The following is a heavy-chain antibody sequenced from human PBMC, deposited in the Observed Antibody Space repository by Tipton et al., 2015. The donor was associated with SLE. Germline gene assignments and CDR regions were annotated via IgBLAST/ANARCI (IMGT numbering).Heavy chain of an antibody. CDR3: ARQGLVVAATLFYWYFDL. CDR2: VSYIGST. Sequence: TLSLTCTVSGGSISSYFWSWIRQPPGKGLEWIGYVSYIGSTHYDPSLMSRATMSVDTSKNQISLRLSSVTAADTAVYYCARQGLVVAATLFYWYFDLWGRGTLVTVSS. V-gene: IGHV4-59*01. CDR1: GGSISSYF. J-gene: IGHJ2*01. D-gene: IGHD2-15*01.